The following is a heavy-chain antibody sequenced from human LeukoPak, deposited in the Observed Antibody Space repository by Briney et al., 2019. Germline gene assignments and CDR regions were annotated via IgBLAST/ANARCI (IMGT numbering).Heavy chain of an antibody. CDR2: ISKSGDST. D-gene: IGHD6-19*01. V-gene: IGHV3-23*01. J-gene: IGHJ3*02. CDR1: GFTFSDHA. CDR3: AKDHGYSSAWYSRDGFDM. Sequence: GGSLRLSCGASGFTFSDHAMIWVRQAPGKGLEWVSAISKSGDSTFYADSVKGRFTISRDNSQNTLYVQMNSLRAEDTAVYYCAKDHGYSSAWYSRDGFDMWGQGTMVTVSS.